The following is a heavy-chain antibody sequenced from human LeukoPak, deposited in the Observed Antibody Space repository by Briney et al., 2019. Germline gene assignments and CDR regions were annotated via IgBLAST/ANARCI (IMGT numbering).Heavy chain of an antibody. V-gene: IGHV3-30*03. J-gene: IGHJ4*02. CDR2: ISYDGSNK. CDR1: GFAFSSYS. Sequence: GGSLRLSCAASGFAFSSYSMNWVRQAPGKGLEWVAVISYDGSNKYYADSVKGRFTISRDNSKNTLYLQMNSLRAEDTAVYYCARDPGQGYFDYWGQGTLVTVSS. CDR3: ARDPGQGYFDY.